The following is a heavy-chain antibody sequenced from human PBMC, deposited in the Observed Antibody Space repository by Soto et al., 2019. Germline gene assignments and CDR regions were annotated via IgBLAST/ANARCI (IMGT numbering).Heavy chain of an antibody. CDR1: GYTFTGYY. CDR3: ARDNAYSSSSRAYYYYGMDV. Sequence: ASVKVSCKASGYTFTGYYMHWVRQAPGQGLEWMGWINPNSGGTNYAQKFQGWVTMTRDTSISTAYMELSRLRSDDTAVYYCARDNAYSSSSRAYYYYGMDVWGQGTTVTVSS. D-gene: IGHD6-6*01. V-gene: IGHV1-2*04. CDR2: INPNSGGT. J-gene: IGHJ6*02.